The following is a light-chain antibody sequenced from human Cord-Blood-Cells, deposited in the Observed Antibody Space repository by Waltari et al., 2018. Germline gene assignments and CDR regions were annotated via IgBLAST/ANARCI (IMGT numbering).Light chain of an antibody. J-gene: IGLJ2*01. CDR3: QSYDSSLSGSYVV. CDR1: SSNIGAGYD. Sequence: QSVLTQPPSVSGAPGQRVTISCTGSSSNIGAGYDVHWYLQLPGTAPKLLIYGNSNRPSGVPDRFSGSKSGTSASLAITGLQAEDEADYYCQSYDSSLSGSYVVFGGGTKLTVL. V-gene: IGLV1-40*01. CDR2: GNS.